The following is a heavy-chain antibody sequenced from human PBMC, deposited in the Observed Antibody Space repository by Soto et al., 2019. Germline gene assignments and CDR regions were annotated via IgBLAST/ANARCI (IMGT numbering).Heavy chain of an antibody. J-gene: IGHJ2*01. CDR2: ISYSGST. CDR3: AERKGGYFDV. V-gene: IGHV4-59*08. Sequence: QVQLQESGPGLVKPSETLSLTCTVSGGSISSNYLSWIRQPPGKGLEWIGYISYSGSTNYNPSLKSRVTITVDTSKNQFSLKLSSVTAADTAVYYCAERKGGYFDVWGRGTLVTVSS. CDR1: GGSISSNY.